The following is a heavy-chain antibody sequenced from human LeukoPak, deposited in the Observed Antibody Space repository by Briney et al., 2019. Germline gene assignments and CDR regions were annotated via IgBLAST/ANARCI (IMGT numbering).Heavy chain of an antibody. CDR3: ATDLKRIVGATSFDY. Sequence: ASVKVSCKASGYTFSGHNIHWVRQAPGQGLEWMGLTNPNNGDTNYAQKFQGRVTMTEDTSTDTAYMELSSLRSEDTAVYYCATDLKRIVGATSFDYWGQGTLVTVSS. J-gene: IGHJ4*02. D-gene: IGHD1-26*01. CDR1: GYTFSGHN. CDR2: TNPNNGDT. V-gene: IGHV1-2*02.